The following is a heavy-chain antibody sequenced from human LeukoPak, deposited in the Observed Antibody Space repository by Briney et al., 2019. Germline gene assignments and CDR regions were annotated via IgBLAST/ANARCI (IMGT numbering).Heavy chain of an antibody. V-gene: IGHV3-30*14. CDR2: ISYDGSNK. CDR1: GFTFSSYA. CDR3: AREASVEQWLVRTLDY. D-gene: IGHD6-19*01. J-gene: IGHJ4*02. Sequence: GGSLRLSCAASGFTFSSYAMHWVRQAPGKGLEWVAVISYDGSNKYYADSVKGRFTISRDNSKNTLYLQMGSLRAEDMAVYYCAREASVEQWLVRTLDYWGQGTLVTVSS.